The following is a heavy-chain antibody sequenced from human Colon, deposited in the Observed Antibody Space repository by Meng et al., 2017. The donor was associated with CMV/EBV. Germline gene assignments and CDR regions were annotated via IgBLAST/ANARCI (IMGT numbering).Heavy chain of an antibody. CDR1: GFAFNTFA. CDR2: IYRSGTST. Sequence: GESLKISCAASGFAFNTFAMSWVRQAPGKGLEWVSIIYRSGTSTYYADSVRGRFTISRDDSKNFLYLQMNSLRADDTAVYYCAKGTGGSGFFPIDFWGQGSRVTVSS. J-gene: IGHJ4*02. V-gene: IGHV3-23*03. CDR3: AKGTGGSGFFPIDF. D-gene: IGHD3-3*01.